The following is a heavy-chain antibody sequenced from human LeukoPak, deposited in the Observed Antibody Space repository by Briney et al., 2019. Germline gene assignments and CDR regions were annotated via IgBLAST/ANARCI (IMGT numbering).Heavy chain of an antibody. J-gene: IGHJ3*02. Sequence: GGSLRLSCVGSGFTFRTYWMNWVRQAPGKGLEWVAFIRYDGSNKYYADSVKGRFTISRDNSKNTLYLQMNSLRAEDTAVYYCAKSSDYYDSRGGAFDIWGQGTMVTVSS. V-gene: IGHV3-30*02. CDR2: IRYDGSNK. CDR3: AKSSDYYDSRGGAFDI. CDR1: GFTFRTYW. D-gene: IGHD3-22*01.